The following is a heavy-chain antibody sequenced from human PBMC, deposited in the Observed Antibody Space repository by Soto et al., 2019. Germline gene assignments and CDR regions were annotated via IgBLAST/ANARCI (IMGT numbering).Heavy chain of an antibody. CDR1: GLSITDSEMG. CDR3: ARRQLAVAVSPWFDP. V-gene: IGHV2-26*01. D-gene: IGHD6-13*01. Sequence: QVTLKESGPVLVKPTETLTLRCTVSGLSITDSEMGVSWIRQPPGQPLEWLAHIDSSGEKSYRTFLKSRLAISKDTSKSQIVLTMTNMDPADTATYYCARRQLAVAVSPWFDPGGQGIPVTVSS. CDR2: IDSSGEK. J-gene: IGHJ5*02.